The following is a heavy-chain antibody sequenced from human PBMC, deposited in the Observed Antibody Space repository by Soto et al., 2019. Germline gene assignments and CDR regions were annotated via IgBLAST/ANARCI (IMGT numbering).Heavy chain of an antibody. J-gene: IGHJ4*02. V-gene: IGHV3-11*01. Sequence: QVQLVESGGGLVKPGGSLRLSCTASGFTFTDHYMTWIRQAPGKGLEWVSYINSGGSTIYYEDSVRGRFTISRDNAKNSVYLQMSSLRAEDTAIYYCARDMRGANWGQGTLVIVSS. CDR3: ARDMRGAN. CDR1: GFTFTDHY. D-gene: IGHD3-10*01. CDR2: INSGGSTI.